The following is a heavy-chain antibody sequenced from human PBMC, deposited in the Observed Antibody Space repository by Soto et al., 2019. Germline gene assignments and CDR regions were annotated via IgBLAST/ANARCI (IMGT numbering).Heavy chain of an antibody. CDR1: GDSITSTSY. CDR3: ARVSKDASGYYYCVFDS. V-gene: IGHV4-4*02. CDR2: LYHRGGT. J-gene: IGHJ3*02. Sequence: PSETLSLTCGVSGDSITSTSYWCWVRQPPGKGLEWIGVLYHRGGTHSNPSLKSRVTMSVDKSKNQFSLRLSSVTAADTALYYCARVSKDASGYYYCVFDSWGKGTMVTVS. D-gene: IGHD3-22*01.